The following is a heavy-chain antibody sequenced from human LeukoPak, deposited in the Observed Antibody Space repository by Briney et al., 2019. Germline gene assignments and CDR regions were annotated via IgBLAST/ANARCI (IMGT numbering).Heavy chain of an antibody. J-gene: IGHJ6*02. D-gene: IGHD3-3*01. CDR2: IYYSGST. V-gene: IGHV4-31*03. Sequence: SETLSLTCTVSRGSISSDDYYWSWIRQHPGKGLEWIGYIYYSGSTYYNPSLRSRATISVDTSKKRFSLKLSSLTAADTAVYYCARGYDFWSGSSYGMDVWGQGTTVTVSS. CDR1: RGSISSDDYY. CDR3: ARGYDFWSGSSYGMDV.